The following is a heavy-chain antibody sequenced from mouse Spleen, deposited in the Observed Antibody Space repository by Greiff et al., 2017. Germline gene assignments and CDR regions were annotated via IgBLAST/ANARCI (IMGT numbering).Heavy chain of an antibody. Sequence: QVQLQQSGAELVRPGASVTLSCKASGYTFTDYEMHWVKQTPVHGLEWIGAIDPETGGTAYNQKFKGKAILTADKSSSTAYMELRSLTSEDSAVYYCTRDYDGSFAWFAYWGQGTLVTVSA. D-gene: IGHD1-1*01. CDR3: TRDYDGSFAWFAY. CDR1: GYTFTDYE. J-gene: IGHJ3*01. CDR2: IDPETGGT. V-gene: IGHV1-15*01.